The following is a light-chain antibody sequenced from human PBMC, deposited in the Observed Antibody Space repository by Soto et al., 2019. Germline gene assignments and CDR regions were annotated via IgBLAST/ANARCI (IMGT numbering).Light chain of an antibody. V-gene: IGKV1-9*01. Sequence: DVQLTQSPSFLSASVGDGVTVTCRASQGINTYLAWYQQKAGKAPKLLIYGASTLQSGVPSRFSGSGSGTEFTLTISSLQPEDFATYYCQQLRDYPITFGQGTRLEIK. CDR2: GAS. CDR1: QGINTY. J-gene: IGKJ5*01. CDR3: QQLRDYPIT.